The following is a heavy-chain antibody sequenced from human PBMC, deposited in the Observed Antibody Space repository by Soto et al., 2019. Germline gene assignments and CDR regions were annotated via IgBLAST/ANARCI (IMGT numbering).Heavy chain of an antibody. CDR1: GFTFSSYG. V-gene: IGHV3-33*01. CDR3: VRSLSTGYYYYGMDV. J-gene: IGHJ6*02. Sequence: QVQLVESGGGVVQPGRSLRLSCAASGFTFSSYGMHWVRQAPGKGLEWVAVIWYDGSNKYYADSVKGRFTISRDNSKNTPYLQMNSLRAEDTAVYYCVRSLSTGYYYYGMDVWGQGTTVTVSS. CDR2: IWYDGSNK.